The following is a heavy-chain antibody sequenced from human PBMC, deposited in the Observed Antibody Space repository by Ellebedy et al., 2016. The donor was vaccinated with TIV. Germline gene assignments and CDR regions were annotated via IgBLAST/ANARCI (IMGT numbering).Heavy chain of an antibody. CDR2: IWYDGSIE. V-gene: IGHV3-33*01. CDR3: ARFTGGNPEGYFDY. D-gene: IGHD2-8*02. CDR1: GFRFSGNG. Sequence: PGGSLRLSCAASGFRFSGNGMHRVRQAPGKGLEWVAVIWYDGSIEYYIDSVKGRFTISRDNSKSTLYLQIDSLRAEDTAIYYCARFTGGNPEGYFDYWGQGTLVTVSS. J-gene: IGHJ4*02.